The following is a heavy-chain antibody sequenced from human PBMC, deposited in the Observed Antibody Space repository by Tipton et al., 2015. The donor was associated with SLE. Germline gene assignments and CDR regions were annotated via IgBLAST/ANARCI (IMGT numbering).Heavy chain of an antibody. J-gene: IGHJ2*01. CDR2: IYYTGTT. V-gene: IGHV4-39*07. Sequence: TLSLTCTVSGGSVRSSSKYWAWIRQPPGKGLEWIGRIYYTGTTPYYNSFLKSRVTMSVDTSKNHFSLKLISVTAADTAVYYCAREFLNPVTTVHYYFDLWGRGTLVTVSS. D-gene: IGHD4-11*01. CDR1: GGSVRSSSKY. CDR3: AREFLNPVTTVHYYFDL.